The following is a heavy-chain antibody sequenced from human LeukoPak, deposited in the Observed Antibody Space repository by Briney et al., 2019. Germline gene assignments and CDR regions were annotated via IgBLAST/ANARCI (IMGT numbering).Heavy chain of an antibody. V-gene: IGHV4-30-4*08. Sequence: PSETLSLTCTVSGGSVSSGSYYWSWIRQPPGKGLEWIGYIYYSGSTYYNPSLKSRVTISVDTSKNQFSLKLSSVTAADTAVYYCASQGDFWSGSNWLDPWGQGTLVTVSS. CDR1: GGSVSSGSYY. J-gene: IGHJ5*02. D-gene: IGHD3-3*01. CDR3: ASQGDFWSGSNWLDP. CDR2: IYYSGST.